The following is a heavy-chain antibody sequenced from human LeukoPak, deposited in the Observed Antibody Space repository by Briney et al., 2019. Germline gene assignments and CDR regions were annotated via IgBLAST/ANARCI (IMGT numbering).Heavy chain of an antibody. V-gene: IGHV1-18*01. Sequence: ASVKVSCKASGYTFTSYGISWVRQAPGQGLEWMGWISAYNGNTNCAQKLQGRVTMTTDTSTSTAYMELRSLRSDDTAVYYCARLTAGVVVAAHHVVEAKLYHYFDYWGQGTLVTVSS. CDR1: GYTFTSYG. J-gene: IGHJ4*02. CDR3: ARLTAGVVVAAHHVVEAKLYHYFDY. D-gene: IGHD2-15*01. CDR2: ISAYNGNT.